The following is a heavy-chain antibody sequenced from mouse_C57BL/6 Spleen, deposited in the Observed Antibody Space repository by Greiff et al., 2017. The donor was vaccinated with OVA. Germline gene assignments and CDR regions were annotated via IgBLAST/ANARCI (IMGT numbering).Heavy chain of an antibody. D-gene: IGHD2-13*01. V-gene: IGHV5-4*01. J-gene: IGHJ1*03. CDR3: ARDLAMVRYFDV. CDR2: ISAGGSYT. Sequence: EVQVVESGGGLVKPGGSLKLSCAASGFTFSGYAMSWVRQTPEKRLAWVATISAGGSYTYYPDNVKGRFTISRDNAKNNPDLQMSHLKSEDTAMYYCARDLAMVRYFDVWGTGTTVTVSS. CDR1: GFTFSGYA.